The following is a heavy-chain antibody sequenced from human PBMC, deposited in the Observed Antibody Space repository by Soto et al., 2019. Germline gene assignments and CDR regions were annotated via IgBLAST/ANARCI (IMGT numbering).Heavy chain of an antibody. V-gene: IGHV1-69*13. CDR1: GGTFSSYA. D-gene: IGHD3-3*01. CDR2: IIPIFGTA. J-gene: IGHJ6*02. CDR3: ARSLEYYDFWKDLYYYYYGMDV. Sequence: SVKVSCKASGGTFSSYAISWARQAPGQGLEWMGGIIPIFGTANYAQKFQGRVTITADESTSTAYMELSSLRSEDTAAYYCARSLEYYDFWKDLYYYYYGMDVWGQGTTVTVSS.